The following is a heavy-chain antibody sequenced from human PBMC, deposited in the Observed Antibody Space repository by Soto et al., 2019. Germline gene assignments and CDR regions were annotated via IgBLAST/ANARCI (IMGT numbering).Heavy chain of an antibody. D-gene: IGHD2-15*01. Sequence: SETLSLTCTVSGGSISSYYWSWIRQPPGKGLEWIGYIHYTGSTDYNPSLKSRLTISVDTSKNQFSLKLNSVTAADTALYYCARGGWSLDYWGQGTLVTVSS. V-gene: IGHV4-59*01. CDR1: GGSISSYY. J-gene: IGHJ4*02. CDR3: ARGGWSLDY. CDR2: IHYTGST.